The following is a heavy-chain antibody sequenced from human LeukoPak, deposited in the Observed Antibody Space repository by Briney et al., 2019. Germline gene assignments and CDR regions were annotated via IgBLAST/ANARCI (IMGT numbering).Heavy chain of an antibody. CDR3: ARERKKRQWLAYWYFDL. CDR2: IYHSGST. D-gene: IGHD6-19*01. Sequence: SGTLSLTCAVSGGSISSSNWWSWVRQPPGKGLEWIGEIYHSGSTNYNPSLKSRVTISVDKSKNQFSLKLSSVTAADTAVYYWARERKKRQWLAYWYFDLWGRGTLVTVSS. V-gene: IGHV4-4*02. J-gene: IGHJ2*01. CDR1: GGSISSSNW.